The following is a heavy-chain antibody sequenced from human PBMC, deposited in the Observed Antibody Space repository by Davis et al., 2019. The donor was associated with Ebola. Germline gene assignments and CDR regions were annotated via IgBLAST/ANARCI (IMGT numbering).Heavy chain of an antibody. J-gene: IGHJ1*01. CDR3: TRSYDSSGYYPGYFQH. D-gene: IGHD3-22*01. V-gene: IGHV3-49*04. Sequence: GGSLRLSCIVSGFTFGDYAMSWVRQAPGKGLEWVGFIRSKAYGGTTEYAASAKGRFTFSRDDSKSIAYLQMNSLKTEDTAVYYCTRSYDSSGYYPGYFQHWGQGTLVTVSS. CDR1: GFTFGDYA. CDR2: IRSKAYGGTT.